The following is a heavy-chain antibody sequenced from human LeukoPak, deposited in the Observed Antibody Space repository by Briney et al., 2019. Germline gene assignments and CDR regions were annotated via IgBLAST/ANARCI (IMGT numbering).Heavy chain of an antibody. CDR3: ARAKAMGATPGKYYFDS. J-gene: IGHJ4*02. CDR1: GFTFSSYS. CDR2: ISSSSSYI. Sequence: GGALRLSCAASGFTFSSYSMNWVRQAPGGGLEWVSSISSSSSYIYYADSVKGRFTLSRDNAKNSLYLQMNSLRAEATAVYYCARAKAMGATPGKYYFDSWGQGTPVTVSS. V-gene: IGHV3-21*01. D-gene: IGHD1-26*01.